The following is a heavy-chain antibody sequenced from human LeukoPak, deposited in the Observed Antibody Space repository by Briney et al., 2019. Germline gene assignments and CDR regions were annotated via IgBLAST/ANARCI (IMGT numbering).Heavy chain of an antibody. V-gene: IGHV3-7*01. D-gene: IGHD2-2*01. Sequence: GGSLRLSCAASGFTFSSYWMSWVRQAPGKGLEWVANIKQDESEKYYVDSVKGRFTISRDNAKSSLYLQMNSLRAEDTAVYYCARALDSSSSRYQAFEEWGQGTLVTVSS. J-gene: IGHJ4*02. CDR3: ARALDSSSSRYQAFEE. CDR2: IKQDESEK. CDR1: GFTFSSYW.